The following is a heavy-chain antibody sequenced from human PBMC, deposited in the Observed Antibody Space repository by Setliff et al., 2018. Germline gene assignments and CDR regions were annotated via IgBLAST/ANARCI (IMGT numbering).Heavy chain of an antibody. CDR2: IYYSGST. CDR1: GGSFTTYY. CDR3: AGEYYYARSRNFDY. Sequence: PSETLSLTCTVSGGSFTTYYWSWIRQSPGKGLEWIGYIYYSGSTNYNPSLKSRVSISVDTSKNQFSLRLTSVTAADTAVYYCAGEYYYARSRNFDYWGQGTLVTVSS. J-gene: IGHJ4*02. V-gene: IGHV4-59*01. D-gene: IGHD3-22*01.